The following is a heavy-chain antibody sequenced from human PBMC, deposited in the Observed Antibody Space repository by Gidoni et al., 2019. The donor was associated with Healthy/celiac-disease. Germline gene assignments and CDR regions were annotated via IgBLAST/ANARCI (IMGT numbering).Heavy chain of an antibody. J-gene: IGHJ6*02. CDR1: GCTFSSYA. CDR2: IIPIFGTA. CDR3: ARKALLNPAAIEGPAYYYGMDV. D-gene: IGHD2-2*01. Sequence: QVQLVQSGAEVKKPGSSVKVSCKDSGCTFSSYAISWVRQAPVQGLEWMGGIIPIFGTANYAQKFQGRVTITADESTSTAYMELSSLRSEDTSVYYCARKALLNPAAIEGPAYYYGMDVWGQGTTVTVSS. V-gene: IGHV1-69*01.